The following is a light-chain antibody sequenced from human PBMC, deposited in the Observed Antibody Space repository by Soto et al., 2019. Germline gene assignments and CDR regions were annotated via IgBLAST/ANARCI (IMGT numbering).Light chain of an antibody. CDR3: CSYAGDSVSYV. V-gene: IGLV2-23*02. J-gene: IGLJ1*01. CDR2: EVN. Sequence: QSALTQPASVSGSPGQSITISCAGTSSDVGSYNLVSWYQQHPGKAPKLMIYEVNKRPSGVSNRFSGSKSGNTASLTISGLQGEDEADYYCCSYAGDSVSYVFGTGTKVTVL. CDR1: SSDVGSYNL.